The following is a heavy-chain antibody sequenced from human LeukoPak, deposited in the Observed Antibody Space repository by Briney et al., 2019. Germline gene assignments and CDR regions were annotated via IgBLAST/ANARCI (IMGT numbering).Heavy chain of an antibody. CDR3: ARGWYYDYVWGSYRPFDY. J-gene: IGHJ4*02. Sequence: SETLSLTCAVYGGSFSGYYWSWIRQPPGKGLEWIGEINHSGSTNYNPSLKSRVTISVDTSKNQFSLKLSSVTAADTAVYYCARGWYYDYVWGSYRPFDYWGQGTLVTVSS. D-gene: IGHD3-16*02. CDR2: INHSGST. V-gene: IGHV4-34*01. CDR1: GGSFSGYY.